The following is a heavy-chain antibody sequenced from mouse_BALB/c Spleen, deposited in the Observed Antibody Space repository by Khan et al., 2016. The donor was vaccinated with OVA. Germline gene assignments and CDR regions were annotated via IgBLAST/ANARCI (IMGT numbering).Heavy chain of an antibody. V-gene: IGHV1-87*01. CDR1: GYIFTSYW. J-gene: IGHJ4*01. CDR3: ASDSSRYAMDY. D-gene: IGHD1-1*01. Sequence: QVQLQQSGAELARPGASVKLSCKASGYIFTSYWMQWVKKRPGQGLEWIGAIYAGDCDTRYTQKFKGKATLTADKLCSTDYLQLSSLGSEDSAVSFCASDSSRYAMDYLGQGTSVTVSS. CDR2: IYAGDCDT.